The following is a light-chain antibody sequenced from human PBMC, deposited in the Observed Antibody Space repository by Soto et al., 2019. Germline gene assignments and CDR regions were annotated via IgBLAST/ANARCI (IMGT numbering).Light chain of an antibody. CDR3: MQATQSYT. Sequence: DIVLTQTRLSSPVTLGQPAAISCRSSQSLVHIDGNTYFNWLQQRPGQPPRFLISKISNRFPGVPDRFSGSGAGTDFTLKISRVAAEDVRVYYGMQATQSYTFGQGTRLEIK. J-gene: IGKJ2*01. CDR1: QSLVHIDGNTY. V-gene: IGKV2-24*01. CDR2: KIS.